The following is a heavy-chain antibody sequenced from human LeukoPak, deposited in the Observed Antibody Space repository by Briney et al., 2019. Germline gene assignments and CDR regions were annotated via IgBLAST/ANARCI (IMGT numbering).Heavy chain of an antibody. CDR3: ARLTTIFPLRNYYIDV. CDR2: IYTSGST. D-gene: IGHD3-3*01. J-gene: IGHJ6*03. CDR1: GGSISSYY. Sequence: PSETLSLTCTVSGGSISSYYWSWIQQPPGKGLEWIGYIYTSGSTNYNPSLKSRVTISVDTSKNQFSLKLSSVTAADTAVYYCARLTTIFPLRNYYIDVWGKGTTVTVSS. V-gene: IGHV4-4*09.